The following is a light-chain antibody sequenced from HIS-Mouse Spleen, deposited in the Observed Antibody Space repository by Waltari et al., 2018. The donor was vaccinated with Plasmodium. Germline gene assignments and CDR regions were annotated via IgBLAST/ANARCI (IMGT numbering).Light chain of an antibody. CDR3: LQHNSYPMYT. V-gene: IGKV1-17*03. CDR1: QGISNY. J-gene: IGKJ2*01. Sequence: DIQMTQSPSAMSPSVGDRATISCRASQGISNYLAWLQQKPGKVPKRLLYAASSLQSGVPSRFSGSGSGTEFTLTISSLQPEDFATYYCLQHNSYPMYTFGQGTKLEIK. CDR2: AAS.